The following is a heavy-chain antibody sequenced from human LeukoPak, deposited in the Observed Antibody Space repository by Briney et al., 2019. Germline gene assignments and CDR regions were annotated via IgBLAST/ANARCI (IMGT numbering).Heavy chain of an antibody. CDR1: GFTFTNYA. CDR3: AKDSSTSNYYYGLDI. V-gene: IGHV3-23*01. CDR2: ISGSGGST. Sequence: PGGSLRLSCAASGFTFTNYAMNWVRQAPGKGLEWVSGISGSGGSTYYADSVKGRFTISRDNSKNTLFLQMNSLRGDDTGMYFCAKDSSTSNYYYGLDIWGQGTTVTVSS. D-gene: IGHD6-13*01. J-gene: IGHJ6*02.